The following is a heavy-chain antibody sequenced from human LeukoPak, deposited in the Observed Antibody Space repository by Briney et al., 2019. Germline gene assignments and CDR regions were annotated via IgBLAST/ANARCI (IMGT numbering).Heavy chain of an antibody. CDR1: GGSISSYY. J-gene: IGHJ5*02. Sequence: PSETLSLTCTVSGGSISSYYWSWIRQPPGKGLEWIGCIYYSGSTNYNPSLKSRVTISVDTSKNQFSLKLSSVTAADTAVYYCARGSRVPAAIAAFDPWGQGTLVTVSS. CDR2: IYYSGST. CDR3: ARGSRVPAAIAAFDP. D-gene: IGHD2-2*01. V-gene: IGHV4-59*01.